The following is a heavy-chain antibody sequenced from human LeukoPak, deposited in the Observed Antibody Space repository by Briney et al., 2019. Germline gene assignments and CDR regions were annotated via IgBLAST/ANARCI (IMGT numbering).Heavy chain of an antibody. J-gene: IGHJ6*03. CDR1: GGSISSHY. V-gene: IGHV4-59*11. D-gene: IGHD7-27*01. Sequence: PSETLSLTCTVSGGSISSHYWSWIRQPPGEGREWIGYIYYSGSTKYNPSLKSRVTISVDTSKNQFSLKLSSVTAADTAVYYCAALGIPYYYYMDVWGRGTTVTVSS. CDR3: AALGIPYYYYMDV. CDR2: IYYSGST.